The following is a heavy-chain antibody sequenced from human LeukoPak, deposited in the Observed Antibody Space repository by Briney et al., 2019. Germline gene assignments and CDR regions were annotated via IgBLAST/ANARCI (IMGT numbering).Heavy chain of an antibody. Sequence: GGSLRLSCAVSGFTFTDYAMSWVRQAPGKGLEWVSGISTSGGTAYYADSVKGRFTISRDNSENTLYLQMNSLRAEDTAVYYCAKPSYTNYADYWGRGTLVTVSS. CDR2: ISTSGGTA. CDR3: AKPSYTNYADY. J-gene: IGHJ4*02. CDR1: GFTFTDYA. V-gene: IGHV3-23*01. D-gene: IGHD1-26*01.